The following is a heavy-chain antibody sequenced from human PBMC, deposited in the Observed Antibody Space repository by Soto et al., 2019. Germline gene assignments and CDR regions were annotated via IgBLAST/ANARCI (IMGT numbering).Heavy chain of an antibody. CDR2: IIPIFGTA. Sequence: QVQLVQSGAEVKKPGSSVKVSCKASGGTFSSYAISWVRQAPGQGLEWMGGIIPIFGTANYAQKLQGRVTITADESTSTAYMELSSLRYEDTAVYYCAGGLGYYDFGSGYYTWAGGMDVWGQGTTVTVSS. D-gene: IGHD3-3*01. V-gene: IGHV1-69*12. CDR3: AGGLGYYDFGSGYYTWAGGMDV. J-gene: IGHJ6*02. CDR1: GGTFSSYA.